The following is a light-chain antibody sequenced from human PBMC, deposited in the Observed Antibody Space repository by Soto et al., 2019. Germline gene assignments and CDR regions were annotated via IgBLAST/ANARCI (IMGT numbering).Light chain of an antibody. J-gene: IGKJ5*01. CDR2: AAS. CDR3: QQYGNSPIT. V-gene: IGKV3-20*01. CDR1: QSVSGSD. Sequence: VLTQSPGTLSLSPGERATLSCRASQSVSGSDLAWYQQKPGQAPRLLIYAASTRATGVSARFSGSGSGTDFTLTISRLEPEDFAVYYCQQYGNSPITFGQGTRLEIK.